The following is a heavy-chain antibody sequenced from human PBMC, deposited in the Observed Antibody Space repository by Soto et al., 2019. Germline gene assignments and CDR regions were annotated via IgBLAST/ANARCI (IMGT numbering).Heavy chain of an antibody. J-gene: IGHJ6*02. CDR2: IYYIGST. CDR1: GGSISSGDYY. D-gene: IGHD6-6*01. CDR3: ASVPTPSSSPGYFYYGMDV. V-gene: IGHV4-30-4*01. Sequence: PSETLSLTCTVSGGSISSGDYYWSWIRQPQGKGLEWIGYIYYIGSTYYNPSLKSRVTISVDTSKNQFSLKLSSVTAADTAVYYCASVPTPSSSPGYFYYGMDVWGQGTTVTVSS.